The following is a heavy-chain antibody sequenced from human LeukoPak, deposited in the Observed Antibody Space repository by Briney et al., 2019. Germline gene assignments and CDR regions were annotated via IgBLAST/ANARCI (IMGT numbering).Heavy chain of an antibody. Sequence: GGSLRLSCAASGFTFSSYWMSWVRQAPGKGLEWVSSITASSTAIYSADSVKGRFTISRDNAKNFLYLQMNSLRAEDTAVYYCARTYYDILTGYNPYFDCWGQGILVTVSS. CDR2: ITASSTAI. CDR3: ARTYYDILTGYNPYFDC. D-gene: IGHD3-9*01. CDR1: GFTFSSYW. V-gene: IGHV3-21*01. J-gene: IGHJ4*02.